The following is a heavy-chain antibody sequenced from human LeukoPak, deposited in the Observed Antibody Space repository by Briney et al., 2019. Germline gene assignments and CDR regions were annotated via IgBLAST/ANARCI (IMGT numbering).Heavy chain of an antibody. Sequence: ASVKVPCKASGYTFTDYYIHWVRQAPGQGLEWMGWINPNSGGTNYAQNFQGRVTMTRDTSTSTAYMELSRLRSDDTAVYYCARDSSDVYFQHWGQGTLVTVSS. CDR1: GYTFTDYY. D-gene: IGHD3-22*01. J-gene: IGHJ1*01. CDR3: ARDSSDVYFQH. V-gene: IGHV1-2*02. CDR2: INPNSGGT.